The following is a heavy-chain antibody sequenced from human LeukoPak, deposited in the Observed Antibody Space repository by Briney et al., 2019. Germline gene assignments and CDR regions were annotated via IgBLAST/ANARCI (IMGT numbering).Heavy chain of an antibody. D-gene: IGHD2-15*01. V-gene: IGHV3-49*03. Sequence: GGSLRLSCTASGFTFGDYAMSWFRQAPGKGLEWVGFIRTKAYNGTTEYAASVKGRFTISRDESKSIAYLQMNSLKTEDTAMYYCTTRSPARYCSDGACYSSADYWGQGTLVTVSS. CDR1: GFTFGDYA. CDR3: TTRSPARYCSDGACYSSADY. J-gene: IGHJ4*02. CDR2: IRTKAYNGTT.